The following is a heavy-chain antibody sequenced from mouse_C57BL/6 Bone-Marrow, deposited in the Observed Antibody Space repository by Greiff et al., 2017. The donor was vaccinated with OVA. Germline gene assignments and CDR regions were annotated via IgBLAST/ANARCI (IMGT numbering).Heavy chain of an antibody. V-gene: IGHV6-3*01. D-gene: IGHD1-1*01. CDR1: GFTFSNYW. J-gene: IGHJ4*01. CDR3: TGYDYGRGYAMDY. CDR2: IRLKSDNYAT. Sequence: EVQLVESGGGLVQPGGSMKLSCVASGFTFSNYWMNWVRQSPETGLEWVAQIRLKSDNYATHYAESVKGRFTISRDDSKSSVYLQMNNLRAEDTGIYYCTGYDYGRGYAMDYWGQGTSVTVSS.